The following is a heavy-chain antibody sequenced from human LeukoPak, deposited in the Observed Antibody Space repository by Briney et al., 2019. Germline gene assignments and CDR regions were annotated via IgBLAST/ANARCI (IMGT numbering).Heavy chain of an antibody. V-gene: IGHV3-9*01. D-gene: IGHD2-2*01. CDR1: GFTFDDYA. J-gene: IGHJ6*02. Sequence: PGRSLRLSCAASGFTFDDYAMHWVRQAPGKGLEWVSGISWNSGSIGYADSVKGRFTISRDNAKNSLYLQMNSLRAEDTALYYCAKDSAYQPQGGMDVWGQGTTVTVSS. CDR2: ISWNSGSI. CDR3: AKDSAYQPQGGMDV.